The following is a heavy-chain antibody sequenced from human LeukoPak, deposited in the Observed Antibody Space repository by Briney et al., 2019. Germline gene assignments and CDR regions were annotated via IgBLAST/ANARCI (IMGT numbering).Heavy chain of an antibody. V-gene: IGHV3-21*01. J-gene: IGHJ6*03. Sequence: GGSLRLSCAASGFTFSSFGMSWVRQAPGKGLEWVSCITSSSSYIYYADSVKGRFTTSRDNAKSSLYLHMNSLRAEDTAVYYCARVHSYGFSYYFYYMDVWGKGTTVTVSS. D-gene: IGHD5-18*01. CDR3: ARVHSYGFSYYFYYMDV. CDR2: ITSSSSYI. CDR1: GFTFSSFG.